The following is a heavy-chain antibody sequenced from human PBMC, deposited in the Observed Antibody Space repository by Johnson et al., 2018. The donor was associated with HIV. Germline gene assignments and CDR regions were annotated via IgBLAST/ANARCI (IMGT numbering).Heavy chain of an antibody. CDR2: IGTAGDT. CDR1: GFTFSSYD. CDR3: AKEREIHSSGWYQGSAFDI. Sequence: VQLVESGGGLVQPGGSLRLSCVASGFTFSSYDMHWVRQATGKGLEWVSGIGTAGDTYYPGSVKGRFTISRENAKNSLYLQMNSLRVGDTAVYDCAKEREIHSSGWYQGSAFDIWGQGTMVTVSS. J-gene: IGHJ3*02. D-gene: IGHD6-19*01. V-gene: IGHV3-13*01.